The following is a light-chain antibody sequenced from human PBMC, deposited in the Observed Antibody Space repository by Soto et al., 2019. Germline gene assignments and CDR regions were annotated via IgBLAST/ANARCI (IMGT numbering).Light chain of an antibody. J-gene: IGLJ2*01. CDR3: SSYTTSSTLI. V-gene: IGLV2-14*03. CDR2: DVS. CDR1: SSDVGAYNY. Sequence: QSALTQPASVSGSPGQSITISCTGSSSDVGAYNYVSWYQQHPGKAPKLMIYDVSNRPSGVSNRFSGSKSGNTASLTISGLQAEDEADYYSSSYTTSSTLIFGGGTKVTVL.